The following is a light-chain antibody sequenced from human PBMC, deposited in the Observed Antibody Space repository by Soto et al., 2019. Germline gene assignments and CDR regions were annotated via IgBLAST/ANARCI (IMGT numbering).Light chain of an antibody. CDR1: QSLLYSSNKKNY. CDR2: WAS. V-gene: IGKV4-1*01. CDR3: QQYYRSPMT. Sequence: DTVMTQSPDSLAVSLGERATINCKSSQSLLYSSNKKNYLAWYQQKAGQPPKLLIYWASTRESGVPDRFSGSGSGTEFTLTISSLQAADVAVYYCQQYYRSPMTFGQGTKVEI. J-gene: IGKJ1*01.